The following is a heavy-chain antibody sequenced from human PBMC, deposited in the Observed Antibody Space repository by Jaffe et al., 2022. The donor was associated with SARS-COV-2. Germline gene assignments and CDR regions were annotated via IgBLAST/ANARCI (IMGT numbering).Heavy chain of an antibody. J-gene: IGHJ6*02. CDR3: ARQYPSSSSAYGMDV. V-gene: IGHV5-51*01. CDR1: GYIFTSYW. Sequence: EVQLVQSGAEVKRPGESLKISCKASGYIFTSYWIGWVRQMPGKGLEWMGIIYPGDSDTRYSPSFQGQVTISADKSSSTAHLQWSSLKASDTAMYYCARQYPSSSSAYGMDVWGQGTTVTVSS. D-gene: IGHD6-6*01. CDR2: IYPGDSDT.